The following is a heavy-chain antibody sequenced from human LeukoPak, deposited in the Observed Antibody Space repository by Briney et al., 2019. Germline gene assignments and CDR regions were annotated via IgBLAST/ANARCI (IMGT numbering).Heavy chain of an antibody. D-gene: IGHD2-21*01. Sequence: PGGSLRLSCAASGFTFSSYAMSWVRQAPGKGLEWVSAISGSGGSTYYADSVKGRFTISRDNSKNTLYLQMNSLRAEDTAVYYCAKDLRYCGGDRTPLLWYYYYGMDVWGQGTTVTVSS. V-gene: IGHV3-23*01. CDR1: GFTFSSYA. J-gene: IGHJ6*02. CDR2: ISGSGGST. CDR3: AKDLRYCGGDRTPLLWYYYYGMDV.